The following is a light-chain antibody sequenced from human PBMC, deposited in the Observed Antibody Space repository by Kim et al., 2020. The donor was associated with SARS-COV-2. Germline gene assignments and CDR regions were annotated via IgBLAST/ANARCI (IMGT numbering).Light chain of an antibody. CDR2: YDN. J-gene: IGLJ3*02. CDR3: QVWDRSSDHPV. V-gene: IGLV3-21*04. CDR1: NIGSKS. Sequence: SYELTQPPSVSVAPGKTARITCGGKNIGSKSVHWYQEKPGQAPVLVIYYDNDRPSGIPERFSGSNSGNTATLTISRVEAGDEADYYCQVWDRSSDHPVFG.